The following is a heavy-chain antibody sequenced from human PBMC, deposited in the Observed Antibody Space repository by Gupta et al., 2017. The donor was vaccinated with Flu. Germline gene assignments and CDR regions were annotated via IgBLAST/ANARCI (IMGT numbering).Heavy chain of an antibody. CDR3: ARNRGWHQFDY. D-gene: IGHD3-10*01. CDR1: GFKFSSYW. V-gene: IGHV3-7*01. CDR2: IATDGSVK. Sequence: EVQLVESGGGLVQPGGSLRLSCAASGFKFSSYWMDWVRQAPGKGLEWVDNIATDGSVKNEADSMKGRFTISRDNAKDSLYIQMNRMRADDTALYYVARNRGWHQFDYWGHGAMVTVYS. J-gene: IGHJ5*01.